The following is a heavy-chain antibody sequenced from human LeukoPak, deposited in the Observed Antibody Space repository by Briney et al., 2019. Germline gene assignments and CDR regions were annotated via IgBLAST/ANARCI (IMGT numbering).Heavy chain of an antibody. Sequence: PSETLSLTCTVSGGSISSSSYYWGWIRQPPGKGLEWIGSTYYSGSTYYNPSLKSRVTISVDTSKNQFSLNLSSVTAADTAVYYCSTGDYSNYHYYYYYYMDVWGKGTTVTISS. J-gene: IGHJ6*03. CDR1: GGSISSSSYY. CDR3: STGDYSNYHYYYYYYMDV. CDR2: TYYSGST. D-gene: IGHD4-11*01. V-gene: IGHV4-39*01.